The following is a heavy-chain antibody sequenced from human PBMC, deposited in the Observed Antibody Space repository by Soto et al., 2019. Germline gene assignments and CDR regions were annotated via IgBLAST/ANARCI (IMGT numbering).Heavy chain of an antibody. CDR1: VYTFTNYW. V-gene: IGHV5-51*01. Sequence: GEALKISCQVSVYTFTNYWVAWVRQMPVRGLEWMGIVFPGDSETRYSPSFQGQVTFSADQSTSTAFLKWNSLRASDTAVYYCARRKLHCGGGSCYGTNGLDYWGQGTKVTVSS. J-gene: IGHJ4*02. CDR3: ARRKLHCGGGSCYGTNGLDY. D-gene: IGHD2-15*01. CDR2: VFPGDSET.